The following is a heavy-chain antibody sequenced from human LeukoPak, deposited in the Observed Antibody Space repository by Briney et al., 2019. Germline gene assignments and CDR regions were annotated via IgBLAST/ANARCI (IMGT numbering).Heavy chain of an antibody. J-gene: IGHJ4*02. CDR3: ARLGGGRTRTYYYDSSGYMRDY. Sequence: SETLSLTCTVSGYSISSGYYWSWIRQPPGKGLEWIGEINHSGSTNYNPSLKSRVTISVDTSKNQFSLKLSSVTAADTAVYYCARLGGGRTRTYYYDSSGYMRDYWGQGTLVTVSS. CDR1: GYSISSGYY. D-gene: IGHD3-22*01. V-gene: IGHV4-38-2*02. CDR2: INHSGST.